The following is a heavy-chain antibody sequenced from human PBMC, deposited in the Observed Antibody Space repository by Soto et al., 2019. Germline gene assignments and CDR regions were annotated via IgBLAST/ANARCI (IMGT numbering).Heavy chain of an antibody. D-gene: IGHD3-22*01. CDR3: ARDLADYYDSSGYYPFNY. CDR2: ISSSSSYI. CDR1: GFTFSIYA. V-gene: IGHV3-21*01. Sequence: LSLSCAASGFTFSIYAMSWVRQAPGKGLEWVSSISSSSSYIYYADSVKGRFTISRDNAKNSLYLQMNSLRAEDTAVYYCARDLADYYDSSGYYPFNYWGQGTLVTVSS. J-gene: IGHJ4*02.